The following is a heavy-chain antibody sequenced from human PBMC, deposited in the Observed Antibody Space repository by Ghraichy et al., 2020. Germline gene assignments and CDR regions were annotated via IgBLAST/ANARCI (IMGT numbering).Heavy chain of an antibody. CDR2: IKQDGSEG. D-gene: IGHD1-1*01. Sequence: GSLRLSCAASGFTFSGFWMTWVRQAPGKGLEWVANIKQDGSEGHYVDSVEGRFTISRDNAKDSLYLQMNSLRGEDTAVYYCARAGFQGSGISDYWGQGTLVTVSS. V-gene: IGHV3-7*03. CDR1: GFTFSGFW. CDR3: ARAGFQGSGISDY. J-gene: IGHJ4*02.